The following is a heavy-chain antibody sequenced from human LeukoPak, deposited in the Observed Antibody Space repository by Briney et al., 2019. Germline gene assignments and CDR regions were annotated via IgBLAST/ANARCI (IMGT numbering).Heavy chain of an antibody. CDR3: ATLLYYYYGMDV. J-gene: IGHJ6*02. CDR1: GYTFTSYD. CDR2: MNPNSGNT. V-gene: IGHV1-8*01. D-gene: IGHD2-15*01. Sequence: ASVKVSCKASGYTFTSYDINWVRQATGQGLEWMGWMNPNSGNTGYAQKFQGRVTMTRNTSISTAYMELSSLRSEDTAVYYCATLLYYYYGMDVWGQGTTVTVSS.